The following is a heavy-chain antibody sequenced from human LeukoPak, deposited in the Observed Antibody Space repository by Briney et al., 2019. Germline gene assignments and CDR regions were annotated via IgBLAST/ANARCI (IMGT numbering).Heavy chain of an antibody. CDR2: IIPIFGTA. CDR3: ARNLKSPLSLAAGNYYYYMDV. J-gene: IGHJ6*03. Sequence: GASVKVSCKASGYTFTSYAISWVRQAPGQGLEWMGGIIPIFGTANYAQKFQGRVTITADKSTSTAYMELSSLRSEDTAVYYCARNLKSPLSLAAGNYYYYMDVWGKGTTVTVSS. V-gene: IGHV1-69*06. D-gene: IGHD6-25*01. CDR1: GYTFTSYA.